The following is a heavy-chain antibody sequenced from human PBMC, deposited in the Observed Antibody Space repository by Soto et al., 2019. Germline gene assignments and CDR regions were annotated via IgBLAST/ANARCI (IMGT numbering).Heavy chain of an antibody. D-gene: IGHD3-22*01. CDR1: GGSINDYY. J-gene: IGHJ5*01. V-gene: IGHV4-59*01. CDR3: TRGEGNYYDSSGQYINWFVP. Sequence: SETLSLTCTVSGGSINDYYWGWIRQPPGKGLEWIGHVSSSGSTKYTPSLQSRVTISVGTSKKQFSLKLNSVTAADSAVYYCTRGEGNYYDSSGQYINWFVPLGQGKMVTVSS. CDR2: VSSSGST.